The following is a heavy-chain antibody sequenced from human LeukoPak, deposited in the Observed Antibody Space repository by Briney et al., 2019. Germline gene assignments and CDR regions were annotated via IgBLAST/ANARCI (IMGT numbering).Heavy chain of an antibody. J-gene: IGHJ6*03. D-gene: IGHD2-2*01. CDR3: AKTGVVVVGAVHNYYYYMDV. Sequence: GGSLRLSCATSGFIISSFAMHWVRQAPGKGLEWVALSTNDGTNTFYAESVKGRFIISRDNSQNTLYLQMGSLRPEDTAVYYCAKTGVVVVGAVHNYYYYMDVWGKGTTVTVSS. CDR2: STNDGTNT. V-gene: IGHV3-30*02. CDR1: GFIISSFA.